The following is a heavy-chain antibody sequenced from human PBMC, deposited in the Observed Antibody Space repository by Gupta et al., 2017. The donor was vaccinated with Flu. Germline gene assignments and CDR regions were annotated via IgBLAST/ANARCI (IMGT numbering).Heavy chain of an antibody. CDR1: GFTFSSSG. CDR3: AKEYSSSWEFDY. J-gene: IGHJ4*02. Sequence: QVQLVESGGGVVQPGRSLRLSCAASGFTFSSSGMHWVRQAPGKGLEWVAVISYDGSNKYYADSVKGRFTISRDNSKNTLYLQMNSLRAEDTAVYYCAKEYSSSWEFDYWGQGTLVTVSS. CDR2: ISYDGSNK. D-gene: IGHD6-13*01. V-gene: IGHV3-30*18.